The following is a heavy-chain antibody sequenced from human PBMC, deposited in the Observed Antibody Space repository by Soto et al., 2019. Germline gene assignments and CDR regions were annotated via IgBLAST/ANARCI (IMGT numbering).Heavy chain of an antibody. CDR3: ARHRRYSSSWYEAYYFDY. V-gene: IGHV4-59*08. CDR2: ICYSDIT. J-gene: IGHJ4*02. D-gene: IGHD6-13*01. Sequence: SGTLSLTCIVSVGSFSSFCWSWIRQPPGKGLEWIGYICYSDITNYNPSLKSRVTISVDTTKNQFSLKLSSVTAADTAVYYCARHRRYSSSWYEAYYFDYWGQGTLVTVSS. CDR1: VGSFSSFC.